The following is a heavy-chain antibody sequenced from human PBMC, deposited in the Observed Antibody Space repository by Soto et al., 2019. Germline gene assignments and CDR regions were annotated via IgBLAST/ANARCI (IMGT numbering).Heavy chain of an antibody. V-gene: IGHV1-18*01. J-gene: IGHJ4*02. CDR1: GYTFTSYG. CDR2: ISAYNGNT. D-gene: IGHD1-26*01. CDR3: AREGIAGATTLGTY. Sequence: ASVKVSCKASGYTFTSYGISWVRQAPGQGLEWMGWISAYNGNTNYAQKLQGRVTMTADTSTSTAYMELRSLRSDDTAGYYCAREGIAGATTLGTYWGQGTLVTVSS.